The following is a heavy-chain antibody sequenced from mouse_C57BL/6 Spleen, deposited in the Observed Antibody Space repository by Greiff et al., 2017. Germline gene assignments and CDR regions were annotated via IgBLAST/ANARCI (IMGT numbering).Heavy chain of an antibody. V-gene: IGHV1-80*01. J-gene: IGHJ4*01. CDR2: IYPGDGDT. CDR1: GYAFSSYW. CDR3: ARNTREGDSMDY. Sequence: QVQLQQSGAELVKPGASVKISCKASGYAFSSYWLNWVKQRPGKGLEWIGQIYPGDGDTTYNGKFKGKATLTADKSSSTAYMQLSSLTSEDSAVYFCARNTREGDSMDYWGQGTSVTVSA.